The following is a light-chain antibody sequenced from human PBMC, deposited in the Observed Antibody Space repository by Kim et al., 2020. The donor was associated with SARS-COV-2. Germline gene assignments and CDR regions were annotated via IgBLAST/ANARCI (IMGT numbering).Light chain of an antibody. CDR2: GNN. Sequence: QGVTISCTGSSSNIGAGYDVHWYQQIPGTAPKLLIYGNNNRPSGVPDRFSGSKSGTSASLAITGLQAEDEADYYCQSYDSSLSGWVFGGGTQLTVL. J-gene: IGLJ3*02. CDR3: QSYDSSLSGWV. CDR1: SSNIGAGYD. V-gene: IGLV1-40*01.